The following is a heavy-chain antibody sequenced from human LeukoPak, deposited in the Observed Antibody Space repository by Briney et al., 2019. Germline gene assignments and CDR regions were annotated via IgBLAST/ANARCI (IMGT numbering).Heavy chain of an antibody. CDR3: ARQSWYDSSGYYHAGDY. CDR1: GYTFTGYY. CDR2: INPNSGNT. Sequence: ASVKVSCKASGYTFTGYYMHWVRQAPGQGLEWMGWINPNSGNTNYAQKFQGRVTISVDTSKNQFSLKLSSVTAADTAVYYCARQSWYDSSGYYHAGDYWGQGTLVTVSS. V-gene: IGHV1-2*02. J-gene: IGHJ4*02. D-gene: IGHD3-22*01.